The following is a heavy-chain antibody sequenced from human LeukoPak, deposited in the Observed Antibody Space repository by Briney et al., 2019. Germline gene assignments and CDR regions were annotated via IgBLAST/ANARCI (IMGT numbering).Heavy chain of an antibody. CDR3: ARGKRVYDILTGYVFDY. CDR2: IYYNRST. J-gene: IGHJ4*02. D-gene: IGHD3-9*01. Sequence: SQTLSPTSTVSGGSIISGGYYWSWIRQHPGKGLEWPGYIYYNRSTYYNPSLKSRVTISVDTSKNQFSLKLSSVTAADTAVYYCARGKRVYDILTGYVFDYWGQGTLVTVSS. CDR1: GGSIISGGYY. V-gene: IGHV4-31*03.